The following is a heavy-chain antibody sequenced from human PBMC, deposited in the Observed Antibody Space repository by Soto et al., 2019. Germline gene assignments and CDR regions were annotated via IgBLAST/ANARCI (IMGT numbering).Heavy chain of an antibody. J-gene: IGHJ6*02. CDR1: GYSFTSYW. D-gene: IGHD3-3*01. Sequence: HGESLKISCKGSGYSFTSYWISWVRQMPGKGLEWMGRIDPSDSYTNYSPSFQGHVTISADKSISTAYLQWSSLKASDTAMYYCARHYFDFWSGYPPMDVWGQGTTVTVS. CDR2: IDPSDSYT. CDR3: ARHYFDFWSGYPPMDV. V-gene: IGHV5-10-1*01.